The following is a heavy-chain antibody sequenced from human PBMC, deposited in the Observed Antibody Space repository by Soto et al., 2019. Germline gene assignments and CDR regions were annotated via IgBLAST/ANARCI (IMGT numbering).Heavy chain of an antibody. Sequence: ASVKVSCKASGYTISRYYMHWVRQAPGQAPEWMGIINPPGDRTSYAQKFQGRLIMTRDTPTSTVYMELRSLRSDDTAMYYCAREQSTAAAFVAFDIWGQGTMVTVS. CDR3: AREQSTAAAFVAFDI. V-gene: IGHV1-46*01. CDR1: GYTISRYY. CDR2: INPPGDRT. D-gene: IGHD3-3*01. J-gene: IGHJ3*02.